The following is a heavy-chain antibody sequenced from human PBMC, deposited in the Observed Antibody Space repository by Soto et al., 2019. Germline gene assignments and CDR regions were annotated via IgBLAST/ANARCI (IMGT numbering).Heavy chain of an antibody. Sequence: PGGSLRLSCAASGFTFSNAWMSWVRQAPGKGLEWVGFIRSKAYGGTTEYAASVKGRFTISRDDSKSIAYLQMNSLKTEDTAVYYCTRAHDYGDNWFDPWGQGTLVTVSS. CDR1: GFTFSNAW. CDR3: TRAHDYGDNWFDP. D-gene: IGHD4-17*01. V-gene: IGHV3-49*04. CDR2: IRSKAYGGTT. J-gene: IGHJ5*02.